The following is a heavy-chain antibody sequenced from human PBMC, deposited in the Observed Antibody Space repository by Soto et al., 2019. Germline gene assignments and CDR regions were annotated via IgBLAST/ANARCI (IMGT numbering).Heavy chain of an antibody. CDR1: GFTFDDYA. J-gene: IGHJ4*02. D-gene: IGHD2-8*02. CDR2: ISWNSGSI. Sequence: EVQLVESGGGLVQPGRSLRLSCAASGFTFDDYAMHWVRQAPGKGLEWVSGISWNSGSIGSADSVKGRFTISRDNAKNSLYLQMNSLRAEDTALYYCEKDISGESGGHFDYWGQGTLVTVSS. V-gene: IGHV3-9*01. CDR3: EKDISGESGGHFDY.